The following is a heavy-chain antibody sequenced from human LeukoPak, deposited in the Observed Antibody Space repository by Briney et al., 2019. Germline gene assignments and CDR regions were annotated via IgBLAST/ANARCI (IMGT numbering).Heavy chain of an antibody. D-gene: IGHD2-2*01. V-gene: IGHV3-21*01. J-gene: IGHJ4*02. CDR3: AGGVGYCSSTSCRTLTY. CDR1: GFTFSSYS. CDR2: ISSSSSYI. Sequence: GGSLRLSCAASGFTFSSYSMNWVRQAPGKGLEGVSSISSSSSYIYYADSVKGRFTISRDNAKNSLYPQMNSLRAEDTAVYYCAGGVGYCSSTSCRTLTYWGQGTLVTVSS.